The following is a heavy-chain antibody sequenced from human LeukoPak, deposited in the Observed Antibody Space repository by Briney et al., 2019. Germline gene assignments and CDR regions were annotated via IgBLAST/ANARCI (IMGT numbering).Heavy chain of an antibody. Sequence: ASVKVSCKASGYTFTSYGISWVRQAPGQGLGWTGWISAYNGSTNYAQKLQGRATMTTDTSTSTAYMELRSLRSDDTAVYYCARDQYISYYDFDYWGQGTLVTVSS. CDR3: ARDQYISYYDFDY. D-gene: IGHD1-26*01. V-gene: IGHV1-18*01. CDR1: GYTFTSYG. CDR2: ISAYNGST. J-gene: IGHJ4*02.